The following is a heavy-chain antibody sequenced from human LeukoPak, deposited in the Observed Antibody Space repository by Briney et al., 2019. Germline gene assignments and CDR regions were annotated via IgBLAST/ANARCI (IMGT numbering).Heavy chain of an antibody. J-gene: IGHJ4*02. CDR2: IRSKAYGGTT. V-gene: IGHV3-49*04. CDR3: TTDSGDTAMVDY. CDR1: GFTFGDYA. Sequence: GRSLRLSCTASGFTFGDYAMSWVRQAPGKGLEWVGFIRSKAYGGTTEYAASVKGRFTISRDDSKSIAYLQMNSLKTEDTAVYYCTTDSGDTAMVDYWGQGTLVTVSS. D-gene: IGHD5-18*01.